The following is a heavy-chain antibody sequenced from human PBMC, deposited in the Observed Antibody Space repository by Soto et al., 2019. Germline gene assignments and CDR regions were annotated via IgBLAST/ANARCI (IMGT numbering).Heavy chain of an antibody. V-gene: IGHV3-30-3*01. CDR3: ARDLPHCSSCGFDP. J-gene: IGHJ5*02. CDR2: ISYDGSNK. CDR1: GFTFSSYA. D-gene: IGHD2-2*01. Sequence: GGSLRLSCAASGFTFSSYAMHWVRQAPGKGLEWVAVISYDGSNKYYADSVKGRFTISRDNSKNTLYLQMNSLRAEDTAVYYCARDLPHCSSCGFDPWGQGTLVTVSS.